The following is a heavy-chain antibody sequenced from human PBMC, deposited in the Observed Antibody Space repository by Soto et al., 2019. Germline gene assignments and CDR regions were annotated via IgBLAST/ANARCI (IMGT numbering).Heavy chain of an antibody. CDR1: GGSISSGGYS. Sequence: SETLSLTCAVSGGSISSGGYSWSWIRQPPGKGLEWIGYIYHSGSTYYNPSLKSRVTISVDRSKNQFSLKLSSVTTADTAVYYCARRITIFGVASDNWFDPWGQGTLVTVSS. CDR2: IYHSGST. CDR3: ARRITIFGVASDNWFDP. J-gene: IGHJ5*02. V-gene: IGHV4-30-2*01. D-gene: IGHD3-3*01.